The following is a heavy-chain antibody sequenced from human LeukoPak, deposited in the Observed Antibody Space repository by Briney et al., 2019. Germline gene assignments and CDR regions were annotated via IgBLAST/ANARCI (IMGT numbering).Heavy chain of an antibody. Sequence: GGSLRLSCAASGFTVSSNYMNWVRQALGKGLEWVSVIYSGGNTYYADSVKGRFTISRDNSKNTLYLQMNSLRAEDTAVYYCARDGDSSGPYYGMDVWGQGTTVTVSS. CDR2: IYSGGNT. J-gene: IGHJ6*02. CDR3: ARDGDSSGPYYGMDV. CDR1: GFTVSSNY. V-gene: IGHV3-66*01. D-gene: IGHD3-22*01.